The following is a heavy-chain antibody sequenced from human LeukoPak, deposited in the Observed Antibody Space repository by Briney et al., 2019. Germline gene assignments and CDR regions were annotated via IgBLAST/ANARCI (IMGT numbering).Heavy chain of an antibody. V-gene: IGHV1-69*05. CDR1: GGTFSSYA. Sequence: ASVKVSCKASGGTFSSYAISWVRQAPGQGLEWMGRIIPIFGTANYAQKFQGRVTITTDESTSTAYMELSSLRSEDTGVYYCARGENYYYYMDVWGKGTTVTVSS. CDR3: ARGENYYYYMDV. CDR2: IIPIFGTA. J-gene: IGHJ6*03.